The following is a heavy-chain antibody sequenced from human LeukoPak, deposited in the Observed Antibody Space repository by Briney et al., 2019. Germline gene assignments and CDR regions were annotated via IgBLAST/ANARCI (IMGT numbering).Heavy chain of an antibody. V-gene: IGHV3-21*01. CDR1: GFTFSSYS. D-gene: IGHD6-19*01. CDR3: ARARYSSGWTIDY. J-gene: IGHJ4*02. CDR2: ISSSSSYI. Sequence: PGWSLRLPCAASGFTFSSYSINWVRQAPGKGLEWVSSISSSSSYIYYADSVKGRFTISRDNAPNSLYLKMHSLRADDTAVYYCARARYSSGWTIDYWGPGTLVPVSS.